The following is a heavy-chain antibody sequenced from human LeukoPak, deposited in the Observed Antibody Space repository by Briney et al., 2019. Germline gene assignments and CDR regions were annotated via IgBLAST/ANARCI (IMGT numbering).Heavy chain of an antibody. CDR1: GGSISSSSYY. CDR2: FYYSGNT. D-gene: IGHD5-18*01. J-gene: IGHJ4*02. V-gene: IGHV4-39*07. CDR3: ARVRSYGPKYFDY. Sequence: SETLSLTCTVSGGSISSSSYYWGWIRQPPGKGLEWIGSFYYSGNTYYNPSLKSRVTISVDTSKNQFSLKLSSVTAADTAVYYCARVRSYGPKYFDYWGQGTLVTVSS.